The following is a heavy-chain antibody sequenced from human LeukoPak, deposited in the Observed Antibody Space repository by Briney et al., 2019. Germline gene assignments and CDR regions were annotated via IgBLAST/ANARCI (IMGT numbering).Heavy chain of an antibody. CDR2: ISWNSGSI. CDR3: ARDYYHDTSGYYYGADY. J-gene: IGHJ4*02. V-gene: IGHV3-9*03. Sequence: GGSLRLSCAASGFTFDDYAMHWVRQAPGKGLEWVSGISWNSGSIGYADSVKGRFTISRDNSKNTLFLQMGSLRAEDMAVYYCARDYYHDTSGYYYGADYWGQGTLVTGSS. CDR1: GFTFDDYA. D-gene: IGHD3-22*01.